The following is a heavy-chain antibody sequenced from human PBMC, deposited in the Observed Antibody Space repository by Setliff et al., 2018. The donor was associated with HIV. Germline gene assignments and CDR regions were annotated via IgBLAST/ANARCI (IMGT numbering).Heavy chain of an antibody. D-gene: IGHD6-6*01. J-gene: IGHJ1*01. V-gene: IGHV1-46*01. Sequence: GASVKVSCKASGDTFTSYYMHWVRQAPGQGLEWMGIINPSSGSTTYAQKFQGRVTMTRDTSTSTVYMELSSLRSEDTAVYYCARDPAPSSSASYFQHWGQGTPVTVSS. CDR3: ARDPAPSSSASYFQH. CDR2: INPSSGST. CDR1: GDTFTSYY.